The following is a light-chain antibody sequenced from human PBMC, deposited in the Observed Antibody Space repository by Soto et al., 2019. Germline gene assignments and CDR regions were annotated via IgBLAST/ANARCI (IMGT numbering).Light chain of an antibody. V-gene: IGLV4-69*01. J-gene: IGLJ3*02. CDR2: LNSDGSH. Sequence: QPVLTQSPSASATLGASVKLTCTLSSGHSSYAIAWHQQQTEKGPRYLMKLNSDGSHNKGDGIPDRFSGSSSGAERYLTISSLQSEDEADYYCQTWGTGIQLFGGGTKLTVL. CDR3: QTWGTGIQL. CDR1: SGHSSYA.